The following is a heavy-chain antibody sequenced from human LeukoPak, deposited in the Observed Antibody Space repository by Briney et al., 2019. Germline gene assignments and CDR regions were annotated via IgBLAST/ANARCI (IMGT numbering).Heavy chain of an antibody. V-gene: IGHV1-2*02. CDR1: GYTFTSYD. CDR3: ARDLGIAVAGGFDP. Sequence: ASVKVSCKASGYTFTSYDINWVRQAPGQGLEWMGWINPNSGGTNYAQKFQGRVTMTRDTSISTAYMELSRLRSDDTAVYYCARDLGIAVAGGFDPWGQGTLVTVSS. J-gene: IGHJ5*02. D-gene: IGHD6-19*01. CDR2: INPNSGGT.